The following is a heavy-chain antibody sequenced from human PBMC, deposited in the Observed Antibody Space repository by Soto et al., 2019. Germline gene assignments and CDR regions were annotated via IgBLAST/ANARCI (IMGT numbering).Heavy chain of an antibody. V-gene: IGHV4-34*01. CDR1: GGSCSGYS. CDR2: INHSGST. D-gene: IGHD6-19*01. J-gene: IGHJ6*03. Sequence: ETLSLTCAVYGGSCSGYSWSWIRQPPGTGLEWIGEINHSGSTNYNPSLKSRVTISVDTSKNQFSLKLSSVTAADTAVYYCARGHRYSSGWYLNYYYMDVWGKGTTVTVSS. CDR3: ARGHRYSSGWYLNYYYMDV.